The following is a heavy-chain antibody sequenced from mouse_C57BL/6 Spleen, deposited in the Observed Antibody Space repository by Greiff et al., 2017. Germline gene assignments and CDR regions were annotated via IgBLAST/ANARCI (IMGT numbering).Heavy chain of an antibody. CDR1: GFNIKNTY. Sequence: VQLQQSVAELARPGASVKLSCTASGFNIKNTYMHWVKQRPEQGLEWIGRIDPANGNTKYAPKFQGKASITADTSSNTAYLQLSSLTSEDTAIYYGARVNYYGSSYWYCDVCGTGTTVTVSS. J-gene: IGHJ1*03. V-gene: IGHV14-3*01. D-gene: IGHD1-1*01. CDR3: ARVNYYGSSYWYCDV. CDR2: IDPANGNT.